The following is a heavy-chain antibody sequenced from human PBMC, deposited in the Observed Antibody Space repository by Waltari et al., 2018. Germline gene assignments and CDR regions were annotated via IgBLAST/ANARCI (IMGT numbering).Heavy chain of an antibody. V-gene: IGHV1-24*01. CDR1: GNTRTGLS. D-gene: IGHD1-26*01. J-gene: IGHJ5*02. Sequence: QVQLVQSGAAVKKPGASVKVSGKVSGNTRTGLSMHWVRQAPGKGLEWMGGFDPEDGETIYAQKFQGRVTMTEDTSTDTAYMELSSLRSDDTAVYYCATSGTYYFHWFDPWGQGTLVTVSS. CDR2: FDPEDGET. CDR3: ATSGTYYFHWFDP.